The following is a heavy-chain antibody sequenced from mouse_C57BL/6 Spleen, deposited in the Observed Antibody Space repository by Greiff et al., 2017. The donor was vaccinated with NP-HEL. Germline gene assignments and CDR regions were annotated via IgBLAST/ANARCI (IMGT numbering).Heavy chain of an antibody. D-gene: IGHD3-2*02. Sequence: QVQLQQSGAELVKPGASVKISCKASGYAFTSYWMNWVKQRPGKGLEWIGQIYPGDGDTNYNGKFKGKATLTADKSPSTAYMQHSSLTSEDSAVYVCARVRTAQATFEYWGHGTTLPVSS. J-gene: IGHJ2*01. CDR3: ARVRTAQATFEY. CDR2: IYPGDGDT. V-gene: IGHV1-80*01. CDR1: GYAFTSYW.